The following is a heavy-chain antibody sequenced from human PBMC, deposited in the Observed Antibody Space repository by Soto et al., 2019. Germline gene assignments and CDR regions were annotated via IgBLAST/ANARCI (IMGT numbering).Heavy chain of an antibody. CDR1: GFTFSSYG. CDR3: AKSGSYRLYYFDY. Sequence: GGSLRLSCAASGFTFSSYGMHWVRQAPGKGLEWVAVISYDGSNKYYADSVKGRFTISRDNSKNTLYLQMNSLRAEDTAVYYCAKSGSYRLYYFDYWGQGALVTVSS. D-gene: IGHD3-16*02. CDR2: ISYDGSNK. J-gene: IGHJ4*02. V-gene: IGHV3-30*18.